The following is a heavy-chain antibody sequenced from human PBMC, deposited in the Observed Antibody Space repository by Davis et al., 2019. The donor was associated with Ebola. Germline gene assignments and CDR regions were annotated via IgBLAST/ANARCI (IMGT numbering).Heavy chain of an antibody. J-gene: IGHJ4*02. V-gene: IGHV4-34*01. CDR3: ARGLAAYSSSSGMYY. CDR1: GGSLSGYF. Sequence: SETLSLTCAVHGGSLSGYFWTWIRQSPGKGLEWIGEINHSGTTNYSPSLRSRLTISVDTSKNQFSLKLNSVTAADTAVYYCARGLAAYSSSSGMYYWGQGTLVTVSS. D-gene: IGHD6-6*01. CDR2: INHSGTT.